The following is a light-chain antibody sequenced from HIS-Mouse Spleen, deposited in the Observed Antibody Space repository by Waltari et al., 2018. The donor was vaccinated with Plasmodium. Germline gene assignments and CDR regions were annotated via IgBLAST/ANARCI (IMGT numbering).Light chain of an antibody. CDR3: YSTDSSGNHRV. CDR2: EDS. CDR1: ALPKKY. V-gene: IGLV3-10*01. J-gene: IGLJ3*02. Sequence: SYELTQPPSVSVSPGQTARITCSGDALPKKYAYWYQQKSGQAPVLFIYEDSKRPSGIPERFSGANSGTMATLTISGAQVEDEADYYCYSTDSSGNHRVFGGGTKLTVL.